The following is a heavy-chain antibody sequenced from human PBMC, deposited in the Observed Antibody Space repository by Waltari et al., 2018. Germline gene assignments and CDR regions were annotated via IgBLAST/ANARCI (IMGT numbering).Heavy chain of an antibody. V-gene: IGHV3-74*01. CDR3: GTLGAVAS. CDR1: GVTFSPHW. J-gene: IGHJ5*02. Sequence: EVQVVESGGGLVLPGGSLRLSCTASGVTFSPHWVHWVRQIPGTGLVGVSGVNNDGTITGFADPVKGRFTISRDNARDAVHLQMNNLRVDDTAVYFCGTLGAVASWGQGTLVTVSS. CDR2: VNNDGTIT.